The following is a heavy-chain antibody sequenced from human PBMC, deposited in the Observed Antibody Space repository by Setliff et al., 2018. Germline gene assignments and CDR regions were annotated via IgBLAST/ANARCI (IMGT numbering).Heavy chain of an antibody. V-gene: IGHV1-18*01. CDR2: ISAYNGNT. J-gene: IGHJ3*02. Sequence: ASVKVSCKTSGFSFTTYGITWVRQAPGQGLEWMGWISAYNGNTDSEQKFQGRVTMSADTSTTTVYMELRSLSSDDTAGYYCARDRGGDDFVGAVGDSFDIWGQGTMVTVSS. D-gene: IGHD2-21*01. CDR3: ARDRGGDDFVGAVGDSFDI. CDR1: GFSFTTYG.